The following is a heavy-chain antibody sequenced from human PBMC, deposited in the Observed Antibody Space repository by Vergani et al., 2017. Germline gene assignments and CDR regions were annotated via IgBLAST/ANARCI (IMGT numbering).Heavy chain of an antibody. V-gene: IGHV4-4*07. Sequence: QVQMQESGPGLVKTSETLSLTCSASGGPISYWCWSWLRQPAGKGLEWIGRLCPSGSTNYKPSLKSRVTMSIDTSKNQFSLKLTSVTAADTAVYYCATGAGPFDIWGQGTLVTVSS. D-gene: IGHD7-27*01. CDR2: LCPSGST. CDR1: GGPISYWC. J-gene: IGHJ4*02. CDR3: ATGAGPFDI.